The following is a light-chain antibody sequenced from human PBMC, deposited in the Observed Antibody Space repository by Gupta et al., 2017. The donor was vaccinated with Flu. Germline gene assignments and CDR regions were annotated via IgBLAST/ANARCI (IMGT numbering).Light chain of an antibody. J-gene: IGKJ5*01. CDR1: RNVNTN. Sequence: ATLSVSPGERATLSCAASRNVNTNLAWYQQKPGQAPRLLIYGASLRATGIPVRFSGSGSGTEFTLTISSLQSEGFLLYFCQQYDDWPLITFGRGTRLEIK. CDR2: GAS. V-gene: IGKV3-15*01. CDR3: QQYDDWPLIT.